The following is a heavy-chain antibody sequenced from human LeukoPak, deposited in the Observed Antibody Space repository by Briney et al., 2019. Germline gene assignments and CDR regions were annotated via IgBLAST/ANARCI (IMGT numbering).Heavy chain of an antibody. V-gene: IGHV1-18*01. CDR3: ARPRFPYYRLSGADYYYMDV. D-gene: IGHD3-10*01. J-gene: IGHJ6*03. CDR2: ISAYNGNR. CDR1: GYTFTSYG. Sequence: GASVKVSCKASGYTFTSYGISWVRLAPGHGLEWMGWISAYNGNRKYEKKLQGRVTMTTDTATSTAYMELSSLRADDTAVYYCARPRFPYYRLSGADYYYMDVWGKGTTVTVSS.